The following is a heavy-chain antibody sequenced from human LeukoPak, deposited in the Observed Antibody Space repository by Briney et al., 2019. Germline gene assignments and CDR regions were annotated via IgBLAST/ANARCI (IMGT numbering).Heavy chain of an antibody. J-gene: IGHJ4*02. V-gene: IGHV1-46*01. D-gene: IGHD3-22*01. CDR1: GYTFTSYY. Sequence: GASVKVSCKASGYTFTSYYMHWVRQAPGQGLEWMRIINPSGGSTSYAQKFQGRVTMTRDTSTSTVYMELSSLRSEDTAVYYCARSVNYYDSSRALDYWGQGTLVTVSS. CDR2: INPSGGST. CDR3: ARSVNYYDSSRALDY.